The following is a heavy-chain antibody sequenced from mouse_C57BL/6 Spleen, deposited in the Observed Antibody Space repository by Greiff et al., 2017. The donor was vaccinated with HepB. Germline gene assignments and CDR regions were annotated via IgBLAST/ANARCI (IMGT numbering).Heavy chain of an antibody. CDR1: GFTFSSYT. CDR2: ISGGGGNT. D-gene: IGHD2-14*01. J-gene: IGHJ2*01. Sequence: EVHLVESGGGLVKPGGSLKLSCAASGFTFSSYTMSWVRQTPEKRLEWVATISGGGGNTYYPDSVKGRFTISRDNAKNNLYLQMSSLRSEDTALYYCARQGYQYYFDYWGQGTTLTVSS. CDR3: ARQGYQYYFDY. V-gene: IGHV5-9*01.